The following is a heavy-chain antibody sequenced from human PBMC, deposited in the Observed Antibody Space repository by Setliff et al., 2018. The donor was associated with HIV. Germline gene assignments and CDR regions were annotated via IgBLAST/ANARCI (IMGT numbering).Heavy chain of an antibody. Sequence: PSETLSLTCTVSGASISSGGYYWSWIRQHPGKGLEWIGYIYYSGSTYYNPSLKSRVSMSVDTSKNQFSLRLTSVTAADTAVYFCARLRITMIMMLNYFDYWGQGTLVTVSS. CDR1: GASISSGGYY. V-gene: IGHV4-31*02. J-gene: IGHJ4*02. D-gene: IGHD3-22*01. CDR3: ARLRITMIMMLNYFDY. CDR2: IYYSGST.